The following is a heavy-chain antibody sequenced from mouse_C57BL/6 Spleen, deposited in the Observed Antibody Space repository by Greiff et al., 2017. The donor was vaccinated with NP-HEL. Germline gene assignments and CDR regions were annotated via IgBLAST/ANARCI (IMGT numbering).Heavy chain of an antibody. CDR3: ARKKGYYYGSGAMDY. V-gene: IGHV2-9-1*01. Sequence: VKLVESGPGLVAPSQSLSITCTVSGFSLTSYAISWVRQPPGKGLEWLGVIWTGGGTNYNSALKSRLSISKDNSKSQVFLKMNSLQTDDTARYYCARKKGYYYGSGAMDYWGQGTSVTVSS. CDR1: GFSLTSYA. D-gene: IGHD1-1*01. J-gene: IGHJ4*01. CDR2: IWTGGGT.